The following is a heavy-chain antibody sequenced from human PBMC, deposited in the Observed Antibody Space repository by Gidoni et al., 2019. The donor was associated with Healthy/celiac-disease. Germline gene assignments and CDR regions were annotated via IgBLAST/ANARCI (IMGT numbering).Heavy chain of an antibody. J-gene: IGHJ6*02. Sequence: QVQLVQSVAEVKKPGASVKVSCKASGYTFTGYYMHWVRQAPGQGLEWMGWINPNSGGTNYAQKFQGWVTMTRDTSISTAYMELSRLRSDDTAVYYCARGKYTKLEPPYYYYGMDVWGQGTTVTVSS. CDR2: INPNSGGT. V-gene: IGHV1-2*04. D-gene: IGHD1-1*01. CDR3: ARGKYTKLEPPYYYYGMDV. CDR1: GYTFTGYY.